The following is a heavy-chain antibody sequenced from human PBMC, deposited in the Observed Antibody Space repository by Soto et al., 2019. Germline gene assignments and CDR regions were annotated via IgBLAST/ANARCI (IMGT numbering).Heavy chain of an antibody. CDR2: ISATGGGT. D-gene: IGHD3-16*01. J-gene: IGHJ4*02. Sequence: PGGSLRLSCAASGFKFSNYAMSWVRQAPGKGLEWVSLISATGGGTYYADSVKGRFTISRDNSHNTLYLQVHSLTAEDTAVYYCAKDRRAGGNSAFYFDFWGQGAQVTGSS. CDR1: GFKFSNYA. V-gene: IGHV3-23*01. CDR3: AKDRRAGGNSAFYFDF.